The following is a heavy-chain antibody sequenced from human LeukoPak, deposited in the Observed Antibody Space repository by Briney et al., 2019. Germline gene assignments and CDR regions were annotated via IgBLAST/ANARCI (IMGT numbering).Heavy chain of an antibody. J-gene: IGHJ6*02. Sequence: SVKVSCKASGYTFTGYCMHWVRQAPGQGLEWMGWINPNSGGTNYAQKFQGRVTMTRDTSISTAYMELSRLRSDDTAVYYCARAEWFGELSFYYGMDVRGQGTTVTVSS. CDR2: INPNSGGT. V-gene: IGHV1-2*02. CDR3: ARAEWFGELSFYYGMDV. D-gene: IGHD3-10*01. CDR1: GYTFTGYC.